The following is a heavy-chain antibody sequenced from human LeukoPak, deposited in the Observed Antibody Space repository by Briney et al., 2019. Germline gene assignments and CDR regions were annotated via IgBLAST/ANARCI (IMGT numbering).Heavy chain of an antibody. Sequence: SETLSLTCTVSGGSISSNSYYWGWIRQPPGKGLEWIGSIYYSGSTYYNPSLKSPVTMSVDTSKNQFSMKLKSMTHADTAVYYWASQDYRSGWFYFDYLGRGNLVTVSS. J-gene: IGHJ4*02. CDR2: IYYSGST. CDR3: ASQDYRSGWFYFDY. V-gene: IGHV4-39*01. D-gene: IGHD6-19*01. CDR1: GGSISSNSYY.